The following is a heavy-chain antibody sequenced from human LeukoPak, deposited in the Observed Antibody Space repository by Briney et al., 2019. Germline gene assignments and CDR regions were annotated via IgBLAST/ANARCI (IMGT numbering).Heavy chain of an antibody. CDR3: ARGHYHDSRLLTS. CDR2: INPNSGGT. V-gene: IGHV1-2*02. CDR1: GYTFTGYY. J-gene: IGHJ4*02. D-gene: IGHD3-22*01. Sequence: ASVKVSCKASGYTFTGYYMHWVRQAPGQGLEWMGWINPNSGGTNHAQKFQGRVTMTRDTSISTAYMELSRLRSDDTAVYYCARGHYHDSRLLTSWGQGTLVTVSS.